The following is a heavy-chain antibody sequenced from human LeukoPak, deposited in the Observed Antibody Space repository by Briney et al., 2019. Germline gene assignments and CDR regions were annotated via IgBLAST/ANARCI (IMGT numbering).Heavy chain of an antibody. CDR3: ATRGYSYGQYYFDY. V-gene: IGHV4-38-2*01. CDR1: GYSISSGYY. CDR2: IYHSGST. D-gene: IGHD5-18*01. J-gene: IGHJ4*02. Sequence: RPSETLSITCAVSGYSISSGYYWGWIRQPPGTGLEGYGSIYHSGSTYYNPSLKSRVTISVDTSKNQFSLKLSSVTAADTAVYYCATRGYSYGQYYFDYWGQGTLVTVSS.